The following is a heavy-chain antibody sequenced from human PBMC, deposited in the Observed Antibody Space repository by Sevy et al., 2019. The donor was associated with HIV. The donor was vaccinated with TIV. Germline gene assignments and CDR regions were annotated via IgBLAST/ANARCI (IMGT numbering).Heavy chain of an antibody. CDR3: AHETFGRFES. V-gene: IGHV3-7*01. D-gene: IGHD3-16*01. Sequence: GGSLRLSCAASGFTFSANWMNWVRRAPGKGLEWVANIKGDGSDKHYVDSVEGRFTISRDNAKNLLYLQMNSLRVEDTAVYYWAHETFGRFESWGQGTLVTVSS. CDR2: IKGDGSDK. CDR1: GFTFSANW. J-gene: IGHJ4*02.